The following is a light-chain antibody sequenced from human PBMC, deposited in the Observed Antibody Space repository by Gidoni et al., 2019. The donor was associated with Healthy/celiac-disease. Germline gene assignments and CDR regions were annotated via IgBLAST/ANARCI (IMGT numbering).Light chain of an antibody. CDR3: QAWDSSNVV. J-gene: IGLJ2*01. Sequence: SYELTKPPSVSVSPGQTASITCSGDKLGDKYACWYQQKPGQSPVLVIYQDSKRPSGIPERFSGSNSGNTATLTISGTQAMDEADYYCQAWDSSNVVFGGGTKLTVL. CDR2: QDS. CDR1: KLGDKY. V-gene: IGLV3-1*01.